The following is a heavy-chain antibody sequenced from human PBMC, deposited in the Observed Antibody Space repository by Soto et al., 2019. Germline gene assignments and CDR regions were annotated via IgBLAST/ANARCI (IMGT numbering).Heavy chain of an antibody. D-gene: IGHD3-9*01. CDR1: GFTFSTYA. Sequence: PGGSLRLSCAASGFTFSTYAMSWVRQAPGKGLEWVSAISPNGDATYYADSVKGRFTISRDNSRNTLYLQMNSLKADDTAVYYCATKWVGFFDWLPPTFYYYYYGMDVWGQGTTVTVSS. CDR3: ATKWVGFFDWLPPTFYYYYYGMDV. CDR2: ISPNGDAT. V-gene: IGHV3-23*01. J-gene: IGHJ6*02.